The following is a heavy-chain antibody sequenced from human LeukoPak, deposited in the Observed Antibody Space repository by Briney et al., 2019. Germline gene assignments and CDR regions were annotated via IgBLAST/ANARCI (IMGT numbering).Heavy chain of an antibody. Sequence: SETLSLTCTVSGGSINIYYWSWIRQPAGKELEWIGRIYTSGSTNYNPSLKTRVTMSVDTSKNQFSLKLSSVTAADTAVYYCARGPLTMTRGFDPWGQGTLVTVSS. J-gene: IGHJ5*02. CDR1: GGSINIYY. CDR3: ARGPLTMTRGFDP. D-gene: IGHD4-17*01. V-gene: IGHV4-4*07. CDR2: IYTSGST.